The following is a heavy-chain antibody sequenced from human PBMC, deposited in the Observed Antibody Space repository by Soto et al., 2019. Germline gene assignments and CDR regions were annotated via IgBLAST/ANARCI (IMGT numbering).Heavy chain of an antibody. V-gene: IGHV3-21*01. D-gene: IGHD1-1*01. J-gene: IGHJ6*02. CDR3: ARDREQIDDYYYYYGMDV. CDR2: ISTSSSYI. CDR1: GFTFRTYS. Sequence: GGSLRLSCAASGFTFRTYSMNWVRQAPGKGLEWVSSISTSSSYIHYADSVKGRFTISRDNAKNSLYLQMNSLRAEDTAVYYCARDREQIDDYYYYYGMDVWGQGTTVTVSS.